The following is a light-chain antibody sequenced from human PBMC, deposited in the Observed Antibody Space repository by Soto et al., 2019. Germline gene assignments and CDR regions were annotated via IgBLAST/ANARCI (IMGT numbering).Light chain of an antibody. CDR3: QQYDNLPRYT. CDR2: DAS. V-gene: IGKV1-33*01. CDR1: QDISNY. Sequence: DIQMTQSPSSLSASVGDRVTITCQASQDISNYLNWYQQKPGKAPKLLIYDASNLETGVPSRFSGSGSVTDFTFTISRLQPEDIATYYCQQYDNLPRYTFGQGTKLEIK. J-gene: IGKJ2*01.